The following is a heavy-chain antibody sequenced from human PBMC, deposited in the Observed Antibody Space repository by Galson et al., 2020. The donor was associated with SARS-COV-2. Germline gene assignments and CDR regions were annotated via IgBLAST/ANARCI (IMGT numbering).Heavy chain of an antibody. CDR2: ISGLSN. Sequence: QAGGSLRLSCAASGFTSSRYAMGWVRQAPGKGLEWVSAISGLSNYYAQPVRGRFTISRDSSKNTVDLQMDILTAEDTAIYFCVRQGVFDSSGYNPFDSWGQGTLVTVSS. CDR1: GFTSSRYA. CDR3: VRQGVFDSSGYNPFDS. D-gene: IGHD5-12*01. V-gene: IGHV3-23*01. J-gene: IGHJ4*02.